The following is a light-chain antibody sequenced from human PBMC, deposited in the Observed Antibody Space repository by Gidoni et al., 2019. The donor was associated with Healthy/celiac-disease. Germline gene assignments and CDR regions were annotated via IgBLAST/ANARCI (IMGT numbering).Light chain of an antibody. J-gene: IGKJ3*01. CDR1: QSVSSY. CDR2: HAY. CDR3: QRRSNCPPT. Sequence: DIGLTQCPATLSLSPGERATSTGRASQSVSSYLSWYQQHPVQAHRLLIYHAYSRATGIPASFSGGGCGTGFTLTISSLQPEDFAVYYCQRRSNCPPTFGPGTQVEIK. V-gene: IGKV3-11*01.